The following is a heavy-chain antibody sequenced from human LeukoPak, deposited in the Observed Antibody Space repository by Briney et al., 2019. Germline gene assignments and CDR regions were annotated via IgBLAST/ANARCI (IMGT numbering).Heavy chain of an antibody. D-gene: IGHD3-3*01. CDR1: GFTFSSYA. V-gene: IGHV3-23*01. CDR2: ISGSGGST. J-gene: IGHJ4*02. CDR3: ARDFSVYDFWSGYSI. Sequence: GGSLRLSCAASGFTFSSYAMSWVRQAPGKGLEWVSAISGSGGSTYYADSVKGRFTISRDNSKNTLYLQMNSLRAEDTAVYYCARDFSVYDFWSGYSIWGQGTLVTVSS.